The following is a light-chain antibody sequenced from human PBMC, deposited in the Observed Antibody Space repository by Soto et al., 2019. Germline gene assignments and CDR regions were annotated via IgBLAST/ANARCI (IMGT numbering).Light chain of an antibody. CDR3: HHYPRSSWT. V-gene: IGKV3-20*01. CDR2: GAS. CDR1: QRGSSHS. J-gene: IGKJ1*01. Sequence: EIVLTQSPGTRSLSPGERATLSCRASQRGSSHSLAWYQQKPGQAPRTLIYGASSRATGIPDRFSASGSGTDFTLTISRLEPEDFAVYYCHHYPRSSWTFGQGTKVEVK.